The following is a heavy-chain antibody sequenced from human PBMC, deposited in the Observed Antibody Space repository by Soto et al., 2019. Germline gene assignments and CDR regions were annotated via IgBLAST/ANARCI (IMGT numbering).Heavy chain of an antibody. V-gene: IGHV1-3*01. Sequence: ASVKVSCKASGYTFTSYAMHWVRQAPGQRLEWMGWINAGNGNTKYSQKFQGRVTITRDTSASTAYMELSSLRSEDTAVYYWAADGLNIWYDIAFWGQGSLVTVSS. D-gene: IGHD1-20*01. CDR3: AADGLNIWYDIAF. CDR2: INAGNGNT. J-gene: IGHJ4*02. CDR1: GYTFTSYA.